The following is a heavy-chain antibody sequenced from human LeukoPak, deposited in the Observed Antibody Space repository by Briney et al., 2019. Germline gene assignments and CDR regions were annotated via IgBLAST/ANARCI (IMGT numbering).Heavy chain of an antibody. V-gene: IGHV3-66*01. Sequence: RGSPRLSRAASGFTVSSNYMSWVRQAPGQGLEWVSIIYRVGSTLYAASAERIDSISRDNSKNTLYLQMNSLRAEDTAIYYCARDGGNNSWYRMDVWGQGATRSASP. CDR3: ARDGGNNSWYRMDV. D-gene: IGHD4-23*01. J-gene: IGHJ6*02. CDR1: GFTVSSNY. CDR2: IYRVGST.